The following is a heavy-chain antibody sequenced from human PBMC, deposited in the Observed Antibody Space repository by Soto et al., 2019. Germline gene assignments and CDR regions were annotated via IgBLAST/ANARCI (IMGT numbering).Heavy chain of an antibody. J-gene: IGHJ6*02. CDR3: ASPSYGSGSPFYGMDV. CDR2: IIPIFGTA. D-gene: IGHD3-10*01. V-gene: IGHV1-69*01. Sequence: QVQLVQSGAEVKKPGSSVKVSCKASGGTFSSYAISWVRQAPGQGLEWMGGIIPIFGTANYAQKFQGRVTITADESTSTAYMELSSLRCADTAGHYCASPSYGSGSPFYGMDVWGQGTTVTVSS. CDR1: GGTFSSYA.